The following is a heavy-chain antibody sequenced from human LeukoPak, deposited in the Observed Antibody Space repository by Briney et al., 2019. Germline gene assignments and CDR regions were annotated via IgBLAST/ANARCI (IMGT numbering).Heavy chain of an antibody. D-gene: IGHD3-10*01. V-gene: IGHV4-38-2*01. J-gene: IGHJ4*02. CDR1: GHSTTRGYY. Sequence: SETLSLTCAISGHSTTRGYYWAWSRQSPGKGLEWIATFFQSHKSFYNASLESRVTMSLDTSKSQFALNLTSVTAADTAVYYCAGVLSVPYLLDSWGRGTQVTVSS. CDR3: AGVLSVPYLLDS. CDR2: FFQSHKS.